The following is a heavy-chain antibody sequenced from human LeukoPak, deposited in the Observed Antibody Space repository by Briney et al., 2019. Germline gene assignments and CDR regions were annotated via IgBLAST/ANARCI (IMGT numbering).Heavy chain of an antibody. J-gene: IGHJ3*02. V-gene: IGHV3-74*01. Sequence: GGSLRLSCAASGFTFSSYWMHWVRQAPGKGLVWVSRINSDGSSTTYADSVKGRFTISRDNAKNTLYLQMNSLGDEDTALYYCARRIAVAGGGTAFDMWGHGTMVIVSS. CDR2: INSDGSST. D-gene: IGHD6-19*01. CDR1: GFTFSSYW. CDR3: ARRIAVAGGGTAFDM.